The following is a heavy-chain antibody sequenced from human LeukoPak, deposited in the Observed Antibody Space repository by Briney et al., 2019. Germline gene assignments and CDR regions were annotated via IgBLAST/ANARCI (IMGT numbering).Heavy chain of an antibody. CDR2: IYPGDSDT. Sequence: GESLKISCKVSGYSFTSYWIGWVRQMPGKGLEWMGIIYPGDSDTRYSPSFQGQVTISADKSISTAYLQWSSLKASDTAMYYCARRDGYSSSEYYFDYWGQGTLVTVSS. J-gene: IGHJ4*02. CDR3: ARRDGYSSSEYYFDY. D-gene: IGHD5-18*01. V-gene: IGHV5-51*01. CDR1: GYSFTSYW.